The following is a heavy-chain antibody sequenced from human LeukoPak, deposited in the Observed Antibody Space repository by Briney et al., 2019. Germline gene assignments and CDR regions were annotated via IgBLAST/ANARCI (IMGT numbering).Heavy chain of an antibody. CDR2: INHSGST. Sequence: SETLSLTCAVYGGSFSGYYWSWIRRPPGKGLEWIGEINHSGSTNYNPSLKSRVTISVDTSKNQFSLKLSSVTAADTAVYYCARGRSAVAEKAETFDYWGHGPLVTVSS. CDR3: ARGRSAVAEKAETFDY. CDR1: GGSFSGYY. V-gene: IGHV4-34*01. J-gene: IGHJ4*01. D-gene: IGHD6-19*01.